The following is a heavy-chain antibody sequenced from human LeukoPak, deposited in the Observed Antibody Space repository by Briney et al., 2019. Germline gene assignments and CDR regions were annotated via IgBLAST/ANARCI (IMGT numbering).Heavy chain of an antibody. V-gene: IGHV4-59*01. Sequence: SETLSLTCTVSGGSISSYYWSSIRQPPGKGLEWIGYIYYSGSTNYNPSLKSRVTISVDTSKNQFSLKLSSVTAADTAVYYCARVTNYYDSSGYYWAYWYFDLWGRGTLVTVSS. CDR1: GGSISSYY. D-gene: IGHD3-22*01. CDR3: ARVTNYYDSSGYYWAYWYFDL. CDR2: IYYSGST. J-gene: IGHJ2*01.